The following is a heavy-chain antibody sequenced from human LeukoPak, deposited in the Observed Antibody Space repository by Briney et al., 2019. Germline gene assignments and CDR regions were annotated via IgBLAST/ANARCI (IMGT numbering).Heavy chain of an antibody. Sequence: GGSLRLSCAASGFTFRSSWMHWVRQVQGKGLVWVSRTNTDGSSTIYADSVKGRFTTSRDNAKNTLYLQMNSLRAEDTALYYCARDRGGSGPTTTDYWGQGTLVTVSS. D-gene: IGHD6-25*01. V-gene: IGHV3-74*01. J-gene: IGHJ4*02. CDR1: GFTFRSSW. CDR3: ARDRGGSGPTTTDY. CDR2: TNTDGSST.